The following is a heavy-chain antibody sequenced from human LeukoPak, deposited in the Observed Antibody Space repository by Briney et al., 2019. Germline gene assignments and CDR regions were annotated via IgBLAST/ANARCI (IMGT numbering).Heavy chain of an antibody. J-gene: IGHJ4*02. Sequence: GGSLRLSCAASGFTFSDYYMSWIRQAPGKGLEWVSYISSSGSTIYYADSVKGRFTISRDNAKNSLYLQINSLRAEDTAVYYCARDPSPVAGSSFFDYWGQGTLVTVSS. V-gene: IGHV3-11*01. CDR3: ARDPSPVAGSSFFDY. CDR2: ISSSGSTI. CDR1: GFTFSDYY. D-gene: IGHD1-26*01.